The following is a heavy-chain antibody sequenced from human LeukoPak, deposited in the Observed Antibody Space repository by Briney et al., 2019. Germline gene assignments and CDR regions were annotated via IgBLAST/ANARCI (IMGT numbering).Heavy chain of an antibody. CDR3: ARDLLPTVTTPGAYAFDI. D-gene: IGHD4-17*01. J-gene: IGHJ3*02. Sequence: QSGGSLRLSCTASGFTFSSYAMHWVRQAPGKGLEWVAVISYDGSNKYYADSVKGRFTISRDNSKNTLYLQMNSLRAEDTAVYYCARDLLPTVTTPGAYAFDIWGQGTMVTVSS. CDR1: GFTFSSYA. CDR2: ISYDGSNK. V-gene: IGHV3-30*04.